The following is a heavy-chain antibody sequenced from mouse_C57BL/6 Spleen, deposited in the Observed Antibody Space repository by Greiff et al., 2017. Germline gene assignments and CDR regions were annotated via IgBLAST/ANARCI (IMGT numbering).Heavy chain of an antibody. CDR1: GYTFTSYT. J-gene: IGHJ2*01. Sequence: QVQLQQSGAELARPGASVKMSCKASGYTFTSYTMHWVKQRPGQGLEWIGNINPSSGYTKYNQKFKDKATLTADKSSSTAYMQLSSLTSEDAAVYYCARGTAQSDYWGQGTTLTVAS. D-gene: IGHD3-3*01. V-gene: IGHV1-4*01. CDR2: INPSSGYT. CDR3: ARGTAQSDY.